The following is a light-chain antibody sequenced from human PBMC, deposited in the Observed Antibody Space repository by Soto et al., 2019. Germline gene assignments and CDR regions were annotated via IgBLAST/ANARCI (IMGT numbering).Light chain of an antibody. CDR1: SSDVGAYNS. V-gene: IGLV2-14*01. CDR2: EVS. CDR3: SSYTSSSTRV. J-gene: IGLJ1*01. Sequence: QSALTQPASVSGSPGQSITISCTGTSSDVGAYNSVSWYQQHPGKAPKLMIYEVSNRPSGVSNRFSGSKSGNTASLTISGLQAEDEAYYYCSSYTSSSTRVFGSGTKVTAL.